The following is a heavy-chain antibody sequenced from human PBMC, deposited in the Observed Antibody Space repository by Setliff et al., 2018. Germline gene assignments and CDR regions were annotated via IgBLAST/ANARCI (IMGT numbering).Heavy chain of an antibody. V-gene: IGHV4-39*07. CDR3: ARDSSSGGVDY. Sequence: PSETLSLTCTVSGGSISNSNNPWGWIRQPPGKGLEWIGSIYYSGSTYYNPSLKSRVTISVDTSKNQFSLTLSPVTAADTAVYYCARDSSSGGVDYWGQGTLVTVSS. CDR1: GGSISNSNNP. CDR2: IYYSGST. D-gene: IGHD6-13*01. J-gene: IGHJ4*02.